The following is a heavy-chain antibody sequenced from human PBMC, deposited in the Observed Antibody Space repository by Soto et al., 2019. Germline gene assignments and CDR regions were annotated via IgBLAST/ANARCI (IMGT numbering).Heavy chain of an antibody. D-gene: IGHD3-10*01. CDR1: GFPFSKYG. CDR3: AILGGSGGGSIEH. V-gene: IGHV3-33*01. CDR2: IWYDGSKK. J-gene: IGHJ4*02. Sequence: QVQLVESGGGVVQPGRSLRLSCAASGFPFSKYGMHWVRQAPGQGLEWVAIIWYDGSKKYYGDSVKGRFTISRDNSKETLFLQMNSLRADDTAMYYCAILGGSGGGSIEHGGQGTLVTVSS.